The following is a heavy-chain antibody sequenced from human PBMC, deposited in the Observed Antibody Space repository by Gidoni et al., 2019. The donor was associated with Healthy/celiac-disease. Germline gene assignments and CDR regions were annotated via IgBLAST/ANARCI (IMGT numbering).Heavy chain of an antibody. V-gene: IGHV3-48*03. CDR1: GFTFSSYD. J-gene: IGHJ6*02. Sequence: EVQLVESGGVLVQLGGSLRLSCSASGFTFSSYDMNWVRQAPGKGLEWVTYISSRGSTIYYADSVKGRFTISRENAKNSLYLQRNSLRAEDTAVYYCARGGHYYGMDVWGQGTTVTVSS. CDR3: ARGGHYYGMDV. CDR2: ISSRGSTI.